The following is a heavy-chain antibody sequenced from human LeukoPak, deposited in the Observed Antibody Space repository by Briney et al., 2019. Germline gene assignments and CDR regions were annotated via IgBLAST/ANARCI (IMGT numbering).Heavy chain of an antibody. V-gene: IGHV3-21*01. CDR3: ARGLQGGVDH. CDR2: ISSSSSYI. Sequence: GGPLRLSCAASGFTFSSYSMNWVRQAPGKGLEWVSSISSSSSYIYYADSVKGRFTISRDNAKNSLYLQMNSLRAEDTAVYYCARGLQGGVDHWGQGTLVTVSS. CDR1: GFTFSSYS. D-gene: IGHD3-16*01. J-gene: IGHJ4*02.